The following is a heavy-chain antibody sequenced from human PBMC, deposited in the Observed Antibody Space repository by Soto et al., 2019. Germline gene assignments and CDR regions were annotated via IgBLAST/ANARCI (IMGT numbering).Heavy chain of an antibody. V-gene: IGHV4-31*03. J-gene: IGHJ4*02. D-gene: IGHD6-13*01. CDR3: ARGKQQLVDF. CDR2: IYYSGNT. Sequence: QVQLQESGPGLVKPSQTLSLTCTVSGGSISSGGYYWSWIRHHPGKGLEWIGYIYYSGNTDYNPSLKSRVTISVDTSNNHFSLNLSSVTAADTAVYYCARGKQQLVDFWGRGTLVSVSS. CDR1: GGSISSGGYY.